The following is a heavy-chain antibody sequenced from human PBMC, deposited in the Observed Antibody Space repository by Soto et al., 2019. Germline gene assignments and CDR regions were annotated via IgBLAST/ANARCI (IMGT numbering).Heavy chain of an antibody. CDR3: AKDPADGVTMGRGVIIPTQNWFDP. V-gene: IGHV3-30*18. CDR2: ISYDGNNK. CDR1: EFTFSNYA. D-gene: IGHD3-10*01. Sequence: GGSLRLSCAASEFTFSNYAMHWVRQAPGKGLQWLAVISYDGNNKYYADSVEGRFTISRDNSKNTVYLQMNSLRLEDTAVYYCAKDPADGVTMGRGVIIPTQNWFDPWGQGTLVPVAS. J-gene: IGHJ5*02.